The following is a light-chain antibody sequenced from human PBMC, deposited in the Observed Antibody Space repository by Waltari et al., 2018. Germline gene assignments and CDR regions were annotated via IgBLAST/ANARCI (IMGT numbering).Light chain of an antibody. CDR1: QGINDY. J-gene: IGKJ1*01. Sequence: DIQMTKSPSSLSASIGDRVTINCRASQGINDYLAWFQQRPGKAPKSLIYRVSSLQRGVPSKFSGRGSGTEFTLTISSLQPEDFATYYCLQYNSYPRTFGQGTKVEIK. V-gene: IGKV1-16*02. CDR2: RVS. CDR3: LQYNSYPRT.